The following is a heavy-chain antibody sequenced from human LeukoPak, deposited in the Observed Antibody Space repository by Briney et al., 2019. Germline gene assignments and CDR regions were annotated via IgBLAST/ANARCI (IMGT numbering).Heavy chain of an antibody. V-gene: IGHV4-59*08. CDR2: IYYSGST. J-gene: IGHJ4*02. Sequence: PSETLSLTCTVSGGSISSYYWSWIRQPPGKGLEWIGYIYYSGSTNYNPSLKSRVTISVDTSENQFSLKLSPVTAADTAVYYCARQRDWYGDFDYWGQGTLVTVSS. CDR1: GGSISSYY. CDR3: ARQRDWYGDFDY. D-gene: IGHD3/OR15-3a*01.